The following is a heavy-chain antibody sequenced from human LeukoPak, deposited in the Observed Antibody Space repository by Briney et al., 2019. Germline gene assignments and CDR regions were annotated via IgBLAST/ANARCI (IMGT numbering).Heavy chain of an antibody. CDR2: IYSGGST. V-gene: IGHV3-66*01. CDR1: GFTVSSNY. CDR3: ARESLAAAAPRVGLASPDFDY. J-gene: IGHJ4*02. D-gene: IGHD6-13*01. Sequence: GGSLRPSCAASGFTVSSNYMSCVRQAPGKGQEWVSVIYSGGSTYYADSVKGRFTISRDNSKNTLYLQTNSLRAEDTAVYYCARESLAAAAPRVGLASPDFDYWGQGTLVTVSS.